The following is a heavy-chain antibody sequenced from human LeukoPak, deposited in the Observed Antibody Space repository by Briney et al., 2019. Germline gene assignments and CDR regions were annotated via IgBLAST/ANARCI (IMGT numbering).Heavy chain of an antibody. CDR2: INPNSGGT. D-gene: IGHD3-3*01. Sequence: GAVTVSCKACGYSFTDYYIHWVRQAPGQGGEGMGWINPNSGGTNYAQKFQGRVTMTRDTSISTAYMELSTLRSHDTAVYYCATGSLLRFLESFRSYYYYYMDVWGKGTTVTVSS. CDR3: ATGSLLRFLESFRSYYYYYMDV. J-gene: IGHJ6*03. CDR1: GYSFTDYY. V-gene: IGHV1-2*02.